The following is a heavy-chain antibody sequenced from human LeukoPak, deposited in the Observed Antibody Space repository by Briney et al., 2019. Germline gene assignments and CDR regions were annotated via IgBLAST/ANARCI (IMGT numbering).Heavy chain of an antibody. Sequence: QAGGSLRLSCAASGFTFSLYAMHWVRQAPGKGLEWVAVISYDGSDKFYADSVKGQFTISRDNSKNTLYLQMNSLRPEDTAVYYCARVGYYNVIYFDQWGQGTLVTVSS. V-gene: IGHV3-30-3*01. D-gene: IGHD3-9*01. J-gene: IGHJ4*02. CDR1: GFTFSLYA. CDR2: ISYDGSDK. CDR3: ARVGYYNVIYFDQ.